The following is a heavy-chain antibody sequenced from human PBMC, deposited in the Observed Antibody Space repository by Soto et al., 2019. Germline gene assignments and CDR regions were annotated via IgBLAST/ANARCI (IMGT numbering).Heavy chain of an antibody. CDR2: IYYSGST. CDR1: GGSISSGGYY. CDR3: ASYAAAYSKTNWFDP. Sequence: QVQLQESGPGLMKPSQTLSLTCTVSGGSISSGGYYWSWIRQHPGKGLEWIGYIYYSGSTYYNPSRKSRVTISVDTSKNQFSLKLSSVTAADTAVYYWASYAAAYSKTNWFDPWGQGTLVTVSS. V-gene: IGHV4-31*03. D-gene: IGHD1-26*01. J-gene: IGHJ5*02.